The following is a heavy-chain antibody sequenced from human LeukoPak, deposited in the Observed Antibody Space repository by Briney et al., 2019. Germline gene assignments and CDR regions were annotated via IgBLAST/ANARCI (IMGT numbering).Heavy chain of an antibody. Sequence: GGSLRLSCAASGFTFSSYSMNWVRQAPGKGLEWVSSISSSSSYIYYADSVKGRFTLSRDNAKNSLYLQMSSLRAEDTAVYYCARGGVYCAGDCVDYWGQGTLVTVSS. CDR3: ARGGVYCAGDCVDY. V-gene: IGHV3-21*01. CDR2: ISSSSSYI. D-gene: IGHD2-21*02. J-gene: IGHJ4*02. CDR1: GFTFSSYS.